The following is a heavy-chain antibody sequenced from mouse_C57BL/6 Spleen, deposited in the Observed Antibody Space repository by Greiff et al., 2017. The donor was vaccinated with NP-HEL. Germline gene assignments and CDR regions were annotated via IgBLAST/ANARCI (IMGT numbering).Heavy chain of an antibody. V-gene: IGHV1-64*01. CDR3: ARGGTVYDGFAY. CDR1: GYTFTSYW. J-gene: IGHJ3*01. D-gene: IGHD2-12*01. CDR2: IHPNSGST. Sequence: QVQLQQSGAELVKPGASVKLSCKASGYTFTSYWMHWVKQRPGQGLEWIGMIHPNSGSTNYNEKFKSKATLTVDKSSSTAYMQLSSLTSEDSAVYYCARGGTVYDGFAYWGQGTLVTVSA.